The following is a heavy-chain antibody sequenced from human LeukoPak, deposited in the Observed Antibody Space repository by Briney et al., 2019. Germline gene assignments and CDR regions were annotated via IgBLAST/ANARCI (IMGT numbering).Heavy chain of an antibody. J-gene: IGHJ6*02. CDR3: ARFRVVPAARVGYGMDV. Sequence: SETLSLTCAVYGGSFSGYYWSWIRQPPGKGLEWIGEINHSGSTNYNPSLKSRVTISVDTSKNQFSLKLSSVTAADTAVYYCARFRVVPAARVGYGMDVWGQGTTVTVS. V-gene: IGHV4-34*01. D-gene: IGHD2-2*01. CDR2: INHSGST. CDR1: GGSFSGYY.